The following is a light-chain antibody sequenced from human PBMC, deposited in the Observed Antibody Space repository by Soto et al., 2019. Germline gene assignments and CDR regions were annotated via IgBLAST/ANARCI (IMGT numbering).Light chain of an antibody. CDR1: QSVSSSY. V-gene: IGKV3-20*01. CDR2: GAS. Sequence: EIVLTQSPGTLSLSPGERATLSCMASQSVSSSYLAWYQQKPGQAPRLLIYGASSRATGIPDRFSGSGSGTDFTLTISRLEPEDCAVYYCQQYGSSPDTFGQGTKQEIK. CDR3: QQYGSSPDT. J-gene: IGKJ2*01.